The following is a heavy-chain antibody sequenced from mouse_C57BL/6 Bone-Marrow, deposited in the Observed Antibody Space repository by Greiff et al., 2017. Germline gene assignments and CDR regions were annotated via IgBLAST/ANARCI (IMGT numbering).Heavy chain of an antibody. CDR3: ARQSLYDGYYVRYFDY. D-gene: IGHD2-3*01. J-gene: IGHJ2*01. CDR2: IDPNSGGT. CDR1: GYTFTSYW. Sequence: QVQLQQPGAELVKPGASVKLSCKASGYTFTSYWMHWVKQRPGRGLEWIGRIDPNSGGTKYNEKFKSKDTLTVDKPSSTAYMQLSSLTSEDSAVYYCARQSLYDGYYVRYFDYWGQGTTLTVSS. V-gene: IGHV1-72*01.